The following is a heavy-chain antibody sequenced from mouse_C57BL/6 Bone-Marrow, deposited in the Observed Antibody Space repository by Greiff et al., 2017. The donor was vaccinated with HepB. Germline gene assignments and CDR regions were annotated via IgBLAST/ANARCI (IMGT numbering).Heavy chain of an antibody. Sequence: GGGLVQPKGSLKLSCAASGFSFNTYAMNWVRQAPGKGLEWVARIRSKSNNYATYYADSVKDRFTISRDDSERMLYLQMKNLKTEDTAMNYCERWGRMDYIDDWGQGTTLTVAS. CDR1: GFSFNTYA. J-gene: IGHJ2*01. V-gene: IGHV10-1*01. D-gene: IGHD2-3*01. CDR2: IRSKSNNYAT. CDR3: ERWGRMDYIDD.